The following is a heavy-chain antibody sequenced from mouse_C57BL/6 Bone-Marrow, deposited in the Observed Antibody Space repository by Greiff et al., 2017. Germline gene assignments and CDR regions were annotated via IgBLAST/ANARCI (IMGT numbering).Heavy chain of an antibody. CDR3: TNGGMDY. J-gene: IGHJ4*01. CDR1: GFNIKDDY. CDR2: IDPENGDT. V-gene: IGHV14-4*01. Sequence: EVQLKESGAELVRPGASVKLSCTASGFNIKDDYMHWVKQRPEQGLEWIGWIDPENGDTEYASKFQGKATITADTSSNTAYLQLSSLTSEDTAVYYCTNGGMDYWGQGTSVTVSS.